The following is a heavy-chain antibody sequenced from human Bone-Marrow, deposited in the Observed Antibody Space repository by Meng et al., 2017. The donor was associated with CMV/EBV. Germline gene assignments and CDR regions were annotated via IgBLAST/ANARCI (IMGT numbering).Heavy chain of an antibody. CDR3: ARGPRITVGAVIIWPLED. CDR1: GGTFSSSS. D-gene: IGHD3-16*02. Sequence: SVKVSCKASGGTFSSSSLMWVRQAPGQGLEWMGGITPAFETADYAQKFRDRVTISMDDSATTAYMEMSSRGSEDTAVYFCARGPRITVGAVIIWPLEDWGQGTLVTVSS. J-gene: IGHJ4*02. CDR2: ITPAFETA. V-gene: IGHV1-69*05.